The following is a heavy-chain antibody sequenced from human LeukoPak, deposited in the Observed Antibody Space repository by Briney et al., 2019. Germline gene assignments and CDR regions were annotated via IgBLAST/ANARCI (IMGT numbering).Heavy chain of an antibody. CDR2: IKHSGST. J-gene: IGHJ4*02. Sequence: PSETLSLTCAVYGGSFSGYYWSWVRQPPGKGLEWLGEIKHSGSTNYNPSLKSLVTISVDTSKNQFSLKLSSVTAADTAVYYCARKRRIVATKKAYYFDYWGQGTLVTVSS. CDR3: ARKRRIVATKKAYYFDY. D-gene: IGHD5-12*01. CDR1: GGSFSGYY. V-gene: IGHV4-34*01.